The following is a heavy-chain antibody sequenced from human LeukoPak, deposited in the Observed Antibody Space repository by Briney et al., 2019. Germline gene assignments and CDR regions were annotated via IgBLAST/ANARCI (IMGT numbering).Heavy chain of an antibody. CDR3: ARVGGWFDAFDI. V-gene: IGHV4-4*07. Sequence: PSETLSLTCTVSGDSISNHYWSWIWQPAGKGLEWIGRIYASGSPNYNPSLKSRVTMSVELAKNHFSLALNAVTAADTAVYYCARVGGWFDAFDIWGQGTMVTVSS. CDR1: GDSISNHY. D-gene: IGHD6-19*01. J-gene: IGHJ3*02. CDR2: IYASGSP.